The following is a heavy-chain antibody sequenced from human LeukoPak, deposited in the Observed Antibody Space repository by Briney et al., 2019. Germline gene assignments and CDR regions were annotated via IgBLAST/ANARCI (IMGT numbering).Heavy chain of an antibody. D-gene: IGHD6-13*01. J-gene: IGHJ4*02. CDR1: GYTFTSYG. CDR3: ARDPPSYSSSWYHPPFDY. V-gene: IGHV1-18*01. CDR2: ISAYNGNT. Sequence: GASVTVSCKASGYTFTSYGISWVRQAPGQGLEWMGWISAYNGNTNFAQKLQGRVTMTTDTSTSTAYMELRSLRSDDTAVYYCARDPPSYSSSWYHPPFDYWGQGTLVTVSS.